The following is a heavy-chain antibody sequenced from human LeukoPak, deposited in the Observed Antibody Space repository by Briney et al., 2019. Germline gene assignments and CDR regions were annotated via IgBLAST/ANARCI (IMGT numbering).Heavy chain of an antibody. CDR1: GFTFSSYA. V-gene: IGHV3-30*04. D-gene: IGHD2-8*01. Sequence: GGSLRLSCAASGFTFSSYAMHWVRQAPGKGLEWVAVISYDGSNKYYAASVKGRFTISRDNSKNTLYLQMNSLRAEDTAVYYCARLMGVGGYPNNDYWGQGTLVTVSS. CDR3: ARLMGVGGYPNNDY. J-gene: IGHJ4*02. CDR2: ISYDGSNK.